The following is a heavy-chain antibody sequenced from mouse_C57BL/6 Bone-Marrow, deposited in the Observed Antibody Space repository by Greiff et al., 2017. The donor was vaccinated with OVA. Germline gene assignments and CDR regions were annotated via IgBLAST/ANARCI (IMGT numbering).Heavy chain of an antibody. J-gene: IGHJ4*01. V-gene: IGHV1-18*01. CDR1: GYTFTDYN. CDR2: INPNNGGT. D-gene: IGHD1-1*01. Sequence: VQLKESGPELVKPGASVKIPCKASGYTFTDYNMDWVKQSHGKSLEWIGDINPNNGGTIYNQKFKGKATLTVDKSSSTAYMELRSLTSEDTAVYYCARSDTTVVATPYYYAMDYWGQGTSVTVSS. CDR3: ARSDTTVVATPYYYAMDY.